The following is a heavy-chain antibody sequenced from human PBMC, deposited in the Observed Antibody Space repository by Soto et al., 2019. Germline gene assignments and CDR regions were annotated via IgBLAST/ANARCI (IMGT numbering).Heavy chain of an antibody. CDR2: ISASSSSI. Sequence: DVQLVESGGGLVKPGGSLRLSCAASGFNFITFXMNWVRQAPGKGLEWVSSISASSSSIYYAESVKGRFTVSRDNAKNSLYLQMNSLTAEDTALYYCVRDAYNRDAFDIWGQGTTVTVSS. D-gene: IGHD1-20*01. CDR1: GFNFITFX. V-gene: IGHV3-21*01. J-gene: IGHJ3*02. CDR3: VRDAYNRDAFDI.